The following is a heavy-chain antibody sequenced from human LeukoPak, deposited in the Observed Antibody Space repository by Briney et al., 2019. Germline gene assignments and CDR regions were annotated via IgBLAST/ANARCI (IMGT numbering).Heavy chain of an antibody. Sequence: SETLSLTCTVSGGSLSSYYWSWIRQPPGKGLEWIGYIYYSGSTNYNPSLKSRVTISVDTSKNQFSLKLSSVTAADTAVYYCARGDMTTNYYYGMDVWGQGTTVTVSS. J-gene: IGHJ6*02. D-gene: IGHD4-11*01. CDR3: ARGDMTTNYYYGMDV. V-gene: IGHV4-59*01. CDR1: GGSLSSYY. CDR2: IYYSGST.